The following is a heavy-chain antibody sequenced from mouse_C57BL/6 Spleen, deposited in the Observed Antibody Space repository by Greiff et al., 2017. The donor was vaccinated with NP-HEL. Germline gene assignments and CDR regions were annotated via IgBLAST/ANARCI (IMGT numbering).Heavy chain of an antibody. CDR2: IDPSDSYT. CDR3: ANSSVSVYPWFAD. V-gene: IGHV1-59*01. CDR1: GYTFTSYW. J-gene: IGHJ3*01. D-gene: IGHD3-1*01. Sequence: QVQLQQPGAELVRPGTSVKLSCKASGYTFTSYWMHWVKQRPGQGLEWIGVIDPSDSYTNYNQKLKGKATLTVDTSSSTAYMQLSSLTSEASAVYSCANSSVSVYPWFADWGHGTLVTVSA.